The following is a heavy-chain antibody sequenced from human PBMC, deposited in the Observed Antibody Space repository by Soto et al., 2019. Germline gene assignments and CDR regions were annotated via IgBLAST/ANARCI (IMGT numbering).Heavy chain of an antibody. CDR1: GGTFSSYA. D-gene: IGHD3-22*01. Sequence: SVKVSCKASGGTFSSYAISWVRQAPGQGLEWMGGIIPIFGTANYAQKFQGRVTITADESTSTAYMELSSLRSEDTAVYYCARGESSGYYSPVSCGMDVWGQGTTVTAP. CDR2: IIPIFGTA. J-gene: IGHJ6*02. V-gene: IGHV1-69*13. CDR3: ARGESSGYYSPVSCGMDV.